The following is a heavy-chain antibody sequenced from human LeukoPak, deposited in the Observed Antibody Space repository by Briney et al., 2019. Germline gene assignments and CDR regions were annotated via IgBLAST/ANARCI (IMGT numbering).Heavy chain of an antibody. CDR3: ARGLYSSSSVLYYYYYYYMDV. CDR1: GGSISNYY. D-gene: IGHD6-6*01. CDR2: IYYSGST. Sequence: PSETLSLTCTVSGGSISNYYWSWIRQPPGKGLEWIGYIYYSGSTNYNPSLKSRFTISVDTSKNQFSLKLSSVTAADTAVYYCARGLYSSSSVLYYYYYYYMDVWGKGTTVTVSS. J-gene: IGHJ6*03. V-gene: IGHV4-59*08.